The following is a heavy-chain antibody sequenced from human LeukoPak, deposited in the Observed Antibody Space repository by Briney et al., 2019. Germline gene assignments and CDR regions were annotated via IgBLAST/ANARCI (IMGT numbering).Heavy chain of an antibody. CDR2: ISYDGTNK. V-gene: IGHV3-30*18. D-gene: IGHD3-10*01. J-gene: IGHJ4*02. Sequence: GGSLRLSCAASGFTFSSYGMHWVRQAPGKGLEWVALISYDGTNKYYADSVKGRFTISRDKSKNTLDLQMNSLRTEDTAVYYCAKDPYYYASGSPRYFDYWGQGTLVTVSS. CDR3: AKDPYYYASGSPRYFDY. CDR1: GFTFSSYG.